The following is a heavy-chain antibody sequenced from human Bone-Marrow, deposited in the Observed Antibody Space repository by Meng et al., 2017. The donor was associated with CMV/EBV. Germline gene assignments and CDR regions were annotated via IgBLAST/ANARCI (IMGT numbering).Heavy chain of an antibody. J-gene: IGHJ4*02. Sequence: SETLSLTCAVYGGSFSGYYWSWIRQPPGKGLEWIGEINHSGSTNYNPSLKSRVTITVDTSKNQFSLKLSSVTAADTAVYYCARDALWFPYDYWGQGTLVIRLL. V-gene: IGHV4-34*01. CDR1: GGSFSGYY. CDR3: ARDALWFPYDY. D-gene: IGHD3-10*01. CDR2: INHSGST.